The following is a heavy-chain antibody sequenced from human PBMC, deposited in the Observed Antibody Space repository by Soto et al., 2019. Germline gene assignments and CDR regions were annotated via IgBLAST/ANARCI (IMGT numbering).Heavy chain of an antibody. D-gene: IGHD3-10*01. CDR1: GFTVGNNY. CDR2: IYSTGTT. J-gene: IGHJ4*02. Sequence: EVQLVVSGGGLIQPGGSLKLSCAASGFTVGNNYMSWVRQAPGKGLEWVSLIYSTGTTKYADSVKGRFTVSRDNAKNTMYLQINSLRAEDTAVYYCAKVGRGSGSHYNSFGYWGQGTLVTVSS. CDR3: AKVGRGSGSHYNSFGY. V-gene: IGHV3-53*01.